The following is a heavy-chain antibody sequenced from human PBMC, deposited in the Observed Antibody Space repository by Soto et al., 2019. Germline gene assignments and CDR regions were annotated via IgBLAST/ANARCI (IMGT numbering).Heavy chain of an antibody. CDR2: ISYDGSNK. V-gene: IGHV3-30-3*01. CDR1: GFTFSSYA. J-gene: IGHJ4*02. CDR3: ARDLKTIFRVLDY. Sequence: QVQLVESGGGVVQPGRSLRLSCAASGFTFSSYAMHWVRQAPGKGLEWVAVISYDGSNKYYADSVKGRFTISRDNSKNTLYLQMNSLRAEDTAVYYCARDLKTIFRVLDYWGQGTLVTVSS. D-gene: IGHD3-3*01.